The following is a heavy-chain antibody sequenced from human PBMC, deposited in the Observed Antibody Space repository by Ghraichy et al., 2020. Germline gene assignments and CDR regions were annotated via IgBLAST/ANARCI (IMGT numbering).Heavy chain of an antibody. J-gene: IGHJ4*02. CDR2: FTSSSNYI. Sequence: GGSLRLSCAASGFTFSSYTMSWVRQAPGKGLEWVSSFTSSSNYIYYADSMRGRITISRDNAQSSLFLQMNNLRVDDTAVYYCAGGNCVGIRGVAFDLWGQGTLVTVYS. D-gene: IGHD3-10*01. CDR3: AGGNCVGIRGVAFDL. V-gene: IGHV3-21*06. CDR1: GFTFSSYT.